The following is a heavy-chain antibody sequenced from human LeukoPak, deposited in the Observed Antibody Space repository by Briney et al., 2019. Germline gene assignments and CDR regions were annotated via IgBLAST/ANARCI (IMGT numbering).Heavy chain of an antibody. CDR3: ATYCSSANCYIWGYYFDY. V-gene: IGHV1-69*13. CDR1: GGTFSRYA. Sequence: SVKVSCKASGGTFSRYAISWVRQAPGQGLEWMGGIIPISGTANYAQKFQGRVTITADESTSTAYMELSSLRSEDTAIYYCATYCSSANCYIWGYYFDYWGQGTLVTVSS. D-gene: IGHD2-2*01. CDR2: IIPISGTA. J-gene: IGHJ4*02.